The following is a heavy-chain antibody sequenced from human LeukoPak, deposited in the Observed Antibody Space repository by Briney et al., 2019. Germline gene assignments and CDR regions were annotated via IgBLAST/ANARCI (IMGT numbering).Heavy chain of an antibody. CDR2: IYHSGST. Sequence: PSETLSLTCTVSAYSITSGYYWGWVRQPPGKGLEWIGSIYHSGSTYYNPSLQSRVTISVDTSKNQFSLKLTSVTAADTAVYYCARVCPYYYYYMDVWGKGTTVTVSS. V-gene: IGHV4-38-2*02. J-gene: IGHJ6*03. CDR1: AYSITSGYY. CDR3: ARVCPYYYYYMDV.